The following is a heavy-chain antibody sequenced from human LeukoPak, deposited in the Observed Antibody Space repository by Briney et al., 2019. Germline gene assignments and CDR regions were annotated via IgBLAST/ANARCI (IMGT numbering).Heavy chain of an antibody. CDR1: GGSISSSSYY. J-gene: IGHJ4*02. CDR2: IYTSGST. D-gene: IGHD5-18*01. CDR3: ARDLGYRYGYVFDY. Sequence: SETLSLTCTVSGGSISSSSYYWGWIRQPAGKGLEWIGRIYTSGSTNYNPSLKSRVTMSVDTSKNQFSLKLSSVTAADTAVYYCARDLGYRYGYVFDYWGQGTLVTVSS. V-gene: IGHV4-61*02.